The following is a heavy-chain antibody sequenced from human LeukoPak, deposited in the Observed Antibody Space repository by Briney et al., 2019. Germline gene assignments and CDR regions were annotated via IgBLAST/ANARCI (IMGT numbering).Heavy chain of an antibody. CDR2: IYSDGNT. D-gene: IGHD3-9*01. J-gene: IGHJ4*02. CDR1: GFSVSNNY. CDR3: ASPFDSLEY. V-gene: IGHV3-66*01. Sequence: GGSLRLSCVVSGFSVSNNYMSWVRQAPGKGLEWVSVIYSDGNTYHTDSVKGRFFISRDTSENTLYLQMNSLRADDTAVYYCASPFDSLEYWGQGTQVTVSS.